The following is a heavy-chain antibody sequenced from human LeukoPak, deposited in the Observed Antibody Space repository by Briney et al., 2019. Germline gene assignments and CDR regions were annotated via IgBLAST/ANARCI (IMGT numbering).Heavy chain of an antibody. CDR3: AREGPQQNLRYFDWSKSYYYYYGMDV. CDR1: GFPFSSYW. Sequence: GGSLRLSCVASGFPFSSYWMTWVRQAPGKGLEWVANIKQDGSKKYYVDSVKGRFTISRDNAKNSLYLQMNSLRAEDTAVYYCAREGPQQNLRYFDWSKSYYYYYGMDVWGQGTTVTVSS. J-gene: IGHJ6*02. D-gene: IGHD3-9*01. V-gene: IGHV3-7*03. CDR2: IKQDGSKK.